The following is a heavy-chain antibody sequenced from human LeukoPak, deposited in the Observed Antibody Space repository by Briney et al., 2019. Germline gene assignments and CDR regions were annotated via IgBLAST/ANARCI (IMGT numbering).Heavy chain of an antibody. J-gene: IGHJ5*02. CDR1: GGSISPYY. Sequence: PSETLSLTCTVSGGSISPYYWSWIRQPAGKGLEWIGRIYASGSNNYNPSLKSRVTLSVDTPKNQFSLKLSSVTAADTAVYYCARGGAPTYNWFDPWGQGTLVTVSS. CDR3: ARGGAPTYNWFDP. V-gene: IGHV4-4*07. D-gene: IGHD4-17*01. CDR2: IYASGSN.